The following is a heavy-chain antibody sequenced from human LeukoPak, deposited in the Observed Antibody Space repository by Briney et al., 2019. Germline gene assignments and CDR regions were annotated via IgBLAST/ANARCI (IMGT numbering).Heavy chain of an antibody. CDR3: ARGLSGRHFMGG. CDR1: GFTVRSNY. Sequence: GGSLRLSCAASGFTVRSNYMSWVRQASGKGLEWVSVIYSGGSTYYADSVKGRFTISRDNSKNTLYLQMNSLRAEDTAVYYCARGLSGRHFMGGWGKGTTVTV. CDR2: IYSGGST. J-gene: IGHJ6*03. D-gene: IGHD1-26*01. V-gene: IGHV3-53*01.